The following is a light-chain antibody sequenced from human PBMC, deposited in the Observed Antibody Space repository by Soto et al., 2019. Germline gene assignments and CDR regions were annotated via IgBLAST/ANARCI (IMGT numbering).Light chain of an antibody. CDR3: QSFDSSLSTWV. CDR2: DNN. CDR1: SSSIGSGYG. Sequence: QPVLTQPPSVSGAPGQTVTISCTGSSSSIGSGYGVHWYQQLPGTAPKLLIYDNNNRPSGVPDRFSGSRSGTSASLAIAGLQAEDEADYYCQSFDSSLSTWVFGGGTKVTVL. J-gene: IGLJ3*02. V-gene: IGLV1-40*01.